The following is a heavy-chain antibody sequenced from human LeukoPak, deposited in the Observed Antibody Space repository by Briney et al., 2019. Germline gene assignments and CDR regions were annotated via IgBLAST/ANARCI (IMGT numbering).Heavy chain of an antibody. Sequence: ASVKVSCKVSGYTLTELSMHWVRQAPGKGLEWMGGFDPEDGETIYAQKFQGRATMTRDMSTSTDYMELSSLRSEDTAVYYCARDNSVEDTAWWFDPWGQGTLVTVSS. V-gene: IGHV1-24*01. J-gene: IGHJ5*02. CDR1: GYTLTELS. CDR3: ARDNSVEDTAWWFDP. CDR2: FDPEDGET. D-gene: IGHD4-23*01.